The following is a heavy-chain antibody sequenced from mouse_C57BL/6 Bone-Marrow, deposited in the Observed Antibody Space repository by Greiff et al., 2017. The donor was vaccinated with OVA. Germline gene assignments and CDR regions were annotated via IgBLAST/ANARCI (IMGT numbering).Heavy chain of an antibody. CDR3: ARNPTSSRGFDY. D-gene: IGHD1-1*01. Sequence: EVQLVESGGGLVQPGGSLSLSCAASGFTFTDYYMSWVRQPPGKALEWLGFIRNKANGYTTEYSASVKGRFTISRDNSQSILYLQMNALRAEDSATYDCARNPTSSRGFDYWGQGTTLTVSS. V-gene: IGHV7-3*01. J-gene: IGHJ2*01. CDR2: IRNKANGYTT. CDR1: GFTFTDYY.